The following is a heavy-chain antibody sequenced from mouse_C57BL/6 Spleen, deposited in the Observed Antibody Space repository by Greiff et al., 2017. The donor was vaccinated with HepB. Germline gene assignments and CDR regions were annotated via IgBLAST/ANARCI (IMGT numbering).Heavy chain of an antibody. CDR3: ARNSNCVGDDD. J-gene: IGHJ2*01. CDR1: GYTFTDYY. Sequence: QVQLQQSGAELVRPGASVKLSCKASGYTFTDYYINWVKQRPGQGLEWIARIYPGSGNTYYNEKFKGKATRAAEKSFSTTYRQLSSLTSEDSAVYFCARNSNCVGDDDWGQGTTLTVSS. D-gene: IGHD2-5*01. CDR2: IYPGSGNT. V-gene: IGHV1-76*01.